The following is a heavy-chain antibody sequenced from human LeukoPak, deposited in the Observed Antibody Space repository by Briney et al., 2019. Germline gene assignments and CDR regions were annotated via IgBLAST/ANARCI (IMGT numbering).Heavy chain of an antibody. Sequence: SETLSLTCAVSEMSFSAYYWNWIRQSPGKGLEWIGEINYGGSTKYTPSLEGRGTILIDTSKNQFSLKLTSVTAADKAVYYCARGFPPGSGSRGSHAFDVWGQGTMVTVSS. CDR2: INYGGST. CDR3: ARGFPPGSGSRGSHAFDV. CDR1: EMSFSAYY. D-gene: IGHD6-19*01. V-gene: IGHV4-34*01. J-gene: IGHJ3*01.